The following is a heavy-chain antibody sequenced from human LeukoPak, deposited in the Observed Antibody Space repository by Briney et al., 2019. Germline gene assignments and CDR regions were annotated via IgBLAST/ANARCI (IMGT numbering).Heavy chain of an antibody. J-gene: IGHJ6*02. CDR1: GGSMSGFF. CDR2: IYYSGSST. CDR3: ARTSRHFYGSGTNLTPWPAGMDV. Sequence: SVTLSLTCTVSGGSMSGFFWTWIRQPPGRALEWIGSIYYSGSSTKYNPSLKSRVTISVDTSKSQFSLNLNSATAADTAVYYCARTSRHFYGSGTNLTPWPAGMDVWGQGTTVTVSS. D-gene: IGHD3-10*01. V-gene: IGHV4-59*01.